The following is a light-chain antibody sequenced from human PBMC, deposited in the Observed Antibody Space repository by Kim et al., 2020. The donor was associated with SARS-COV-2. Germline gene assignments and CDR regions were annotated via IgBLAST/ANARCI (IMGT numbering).Light chain of an antibody. CDR2: GAS. J-gene: IGKJ1*01. CDR3: QQYGSSPWT. CDR1: QSVSSSY. V-gene: IGKV3-20*01. Sequence: SPGDRATPSCRARQSVSSSYLAWYQQKPGQAPRLRIYGASSRATGIPDRFSGSGSGTDFTLTINRLEPEDFAVYYCQQYGSSPWTFGQGTKVDIK.